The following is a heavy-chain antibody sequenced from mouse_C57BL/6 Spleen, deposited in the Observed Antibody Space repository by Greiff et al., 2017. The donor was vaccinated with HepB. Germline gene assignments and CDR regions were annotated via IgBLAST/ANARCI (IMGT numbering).Heavy chain of an antibody. D-gene: IGHD2-2*01. CDR3: ARPGGHRVTVDY. CDR1: GYTFTSYG. CDR2: IYPRSGNT. J-gene: IGHJ2*01. Sequence: QVQLKQSGAELARPGASVKLSCKASGYTFTSYGISWVKQRTGQGLEWIGEIYPRSGNTYYTEKFKGEATLTADKASSTAYMELRSLTSKDSAVYFCARPGGHRVTVDYWGQGTTLTVSS. V-gene: IGHV1-81*01.